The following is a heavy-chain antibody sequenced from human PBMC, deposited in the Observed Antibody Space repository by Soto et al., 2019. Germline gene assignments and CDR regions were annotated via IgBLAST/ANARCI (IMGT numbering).Heavy chain of an antibody. CDR3: ARNYMVRGDYFDY. J-gene: IGHJ4*02. CDR2: VYNSGST. Sequence: PSETLSLTCSVSGGSISSGDYYWSWIRQPPGKGLEWIGYVYNSGSTYYNASLKSRITISVDTSRNQFSLKLNSVTAADTAVYYCARNYMVRGDYFDYWGQGTLVTVSS. CDR1: GGSISSGDYY. D-gene: IGHD3-10*01. V-gene: IGHV4-30-4*01.